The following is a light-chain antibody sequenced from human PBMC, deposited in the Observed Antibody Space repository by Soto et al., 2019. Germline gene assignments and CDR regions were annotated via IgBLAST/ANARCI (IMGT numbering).Light chain of an antibody. CDR2: DAS. CDR1: QDTSNY. CDR3: QQYDRLPRT. Sequence: DIQMTQSPSSLSASVGDRVTITCQASQDTSNYLNWYQQKPGKAPKLLIYDASNLETGVPSRFSGSGSGTDFNVTISSLQPEDIATYYCQQYDRLPRTFGQGTKVEIK. V-gene: IGKV1-33*01. J-gene: IGKJ1*01.